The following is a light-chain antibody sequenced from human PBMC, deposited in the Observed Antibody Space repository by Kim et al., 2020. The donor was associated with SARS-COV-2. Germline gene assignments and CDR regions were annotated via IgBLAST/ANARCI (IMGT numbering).Light chain of an antibody. V-gene: IGLV1-47*01. CDR2: KNN. J-gene: IGLJ3*02. Sequence: QSVLTQPPSASGTPGQRVTISCSGSDSNIRYNYVSWYQQFSGTAPKLVIYKNNQRPSGVPDRFSGSKSGTSASLAISGLRSEDEADYYCAVWDDSLSGRVFGGGTQLTVL. CDR1: DSNIRYNY. CDR3: AVWDDSLSGRV.